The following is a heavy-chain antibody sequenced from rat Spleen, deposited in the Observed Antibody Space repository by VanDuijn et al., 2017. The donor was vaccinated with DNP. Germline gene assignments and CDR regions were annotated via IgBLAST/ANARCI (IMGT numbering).Heavy chain of an antibody. CDR1: GFTFSDFY. CDR2: ISHDGSST. CDR3: AKPDY. V-gene: IGHV5-7*01. J-gene: IGHJ2*01. Sequence: EVQLVESGGGLVQPGRSLKLSCAASGFTFSDFYMAWVRQAPTKGLEWVASISHDGSSTNYRESVKGRFTMSRDNAKSILYLQMDSLRSEDTATYYCAKPDYWGQGVMVTVSS.